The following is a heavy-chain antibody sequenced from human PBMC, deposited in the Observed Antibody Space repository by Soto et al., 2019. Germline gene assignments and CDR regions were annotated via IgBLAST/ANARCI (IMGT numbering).Heavy chain of an antibody. CDR3: AKLWFVELAHFEY. D-gene: IGHD3-10*01. V-gene: IGHV3-48*01. Sequence: PGGALTLSCAASGFTSSSYSMNWVRQAPGKGLEWVSYISSSSSTIYYADSVKGRFTISRDNSKHTLFLQMNSLRAEDTAVYYCAKLWFVELAHFEYWGQGTLDTVTS. CDR1: GFTSSSYS. J-gene: IGHJ4*02. CDR2: ISSSSSTI.